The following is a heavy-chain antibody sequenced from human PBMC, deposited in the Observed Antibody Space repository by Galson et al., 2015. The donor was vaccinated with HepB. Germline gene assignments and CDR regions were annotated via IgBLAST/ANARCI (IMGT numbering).Heavy chain of an antibody. Sequence: ETLSLTCNVSGGPISSSDSYWGWICQPPGKGLEWIGYVYDSGSAYYNSSLKSRVTISVDTSKNHFSLKLRSVTAADTAVYYCARAEDGGLGDVVIDYWGQGTLVTVSS. CDR1: GGPISSSDSY. D-gene: IGHD4-23*01. CDR3: ARAEDGGLGDVVIDY. J-gene: IGHJ4*02. V-gene: IGHV4-39*02. CDR2: VYDSGSA.